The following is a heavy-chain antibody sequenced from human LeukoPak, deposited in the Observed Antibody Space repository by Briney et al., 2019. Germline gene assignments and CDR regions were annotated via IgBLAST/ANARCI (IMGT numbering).Heavy chain of an antibody. Sequence: ASVKVSCKASGYTFTSYGISWVRQAPGQGLEWMGWISAYNGNTNYAQKLQGRVTMTTDTSTGTAYMELRSLRSDDTAVYYCARDWHDYGTYYGMDVWGQGTTVTVSS. CDR2: ISAYNGNT. CDR1: GYTFTSYG. CDR3: ARDWHDYGTYYGMDV. V-gene: IGHV1-18*01. J-gene: IGHJ6*02. D-gene: IGHD4-17*01.